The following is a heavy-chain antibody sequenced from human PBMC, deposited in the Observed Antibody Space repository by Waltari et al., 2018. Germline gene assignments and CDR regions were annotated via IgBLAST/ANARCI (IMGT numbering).Heavy chain of an antibody. CDR1: GFPFGNYA. Sequence: EVQLVESGGDLVQPGRSLTLSCAASGFPFGNYAMQWVRQIPGKGLEWVSGISWNSGKTAYTDSVKGRFTISRDTAKNSLYLHMSSLRPEDTAVYYCAKKRTTYYDSSGGAFFDCWGQGTLVTVSS. V-gene: IGHV3-9*01. CDR3: AKKRTTYYDSSGGAFFDC. J-gene: IGHJ4*02. CDR2: ISWNSGKT. D-gene: IGHD3-22*01.